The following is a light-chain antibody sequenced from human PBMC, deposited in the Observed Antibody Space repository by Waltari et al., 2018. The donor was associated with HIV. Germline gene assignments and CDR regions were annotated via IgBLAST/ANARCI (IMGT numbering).Light chain of an antibody. CDR3: AAWDDSLSGWV. CDR2: RNS. J-gene: IGLJ3*02. CDR1: SSKIGDNS. Sequence: QSALTQPPSTSGTPGQTVTIPCYGSSSKIGDNSGSWYQQLPGTAPNLRIYRNSQRPSGVRDRFSGSKSGTSASLAINDLRSEDEAEYHCAAWDDSLSGWVFGGGTNLTVL. V-gene: IGLV1-47*01.